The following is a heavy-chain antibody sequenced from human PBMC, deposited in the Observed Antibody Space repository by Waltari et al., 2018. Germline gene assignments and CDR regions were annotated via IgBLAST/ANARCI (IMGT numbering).Heavy chain of an antibody. D-gene: IGHD2-15*01. V-gene: IGHV4-34*01. CDR1: GGSFSGYY. Sequence: QVQLQQWGAGLLKPSETLSLTCAVYGGSFSGYYWRWIRQPPRKGQEWIGEINHSGSTNYYPSLKSRFTISADTSKNQFSLKLSSVTAADTAVYYCARGWISPIMVATSAFDFWGQGTMVTVS. J-gene: IGHJ3*01. CDR2: INHSGST. CDR3: ARGWISPIMVATSAFDF.